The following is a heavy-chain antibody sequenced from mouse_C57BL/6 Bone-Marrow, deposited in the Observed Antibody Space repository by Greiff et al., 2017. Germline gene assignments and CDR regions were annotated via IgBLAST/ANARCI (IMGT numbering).Heavy chain of an antibody. Sequence: VQLVESGAELARPGASVKLSCKASGYTFTSYGISWVKQRTGQGLEWIGEIYPRSGNTYYNEKFKGKATLTAAKSSSTAYMELRSLTSEDSAVYFCARPAPYAMDYWGQGTSVTVSS. J-gene: IGHJ4*01. CDR1: GYTFTSYG. CDR2: IYPRSGNT. V-gene: IGHV1-81*01. CDR3: ARPAPYAMDY.